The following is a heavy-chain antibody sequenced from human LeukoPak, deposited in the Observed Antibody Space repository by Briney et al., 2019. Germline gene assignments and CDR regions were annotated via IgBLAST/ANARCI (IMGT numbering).Heavy chain of an antibody. CDR3: ARETYCGGDCYVQYYFDY. Sequence: GGSLRLSCAASGFTFSSYSMNWVRQAPGKGLEWVSSISSSSSYIYYADSVKGRFTISRDNAKNSLYLQVNSLRAEDTAVYYCARETYCGGDCYVQYYFDYWGQGALVTVSS. CDR2: ISSSSSYI. D-gene: IGHD2-21*01. J-gene: IGHJ4*02. CDR1: GFTFSSYS. V-gene: IGHV3-21*01.